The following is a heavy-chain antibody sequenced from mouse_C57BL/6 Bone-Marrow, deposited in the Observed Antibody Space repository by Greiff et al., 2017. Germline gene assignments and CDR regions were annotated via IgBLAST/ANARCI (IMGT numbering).Heavy chain of an antibody. J-gene: IGHJ1*03. D-gene: IGHD1-1*01. CDR1: GYTFTSYW. V-gene: IGHV1-55*01. Sequence: VQLQQPGAELVKPGASVKMSCKASGYTFTSYWITWVKQRPGQGLEWIGDIYPGSGSTNYNEKFKSKATLTVDTSSSTAYMQLRSLTSEDSAVYYCARSGVVATDWYFDVGGTGTTVTVSS. CDR2: IYPGSGST. CDR3: ARSGVVATDWYFDV.